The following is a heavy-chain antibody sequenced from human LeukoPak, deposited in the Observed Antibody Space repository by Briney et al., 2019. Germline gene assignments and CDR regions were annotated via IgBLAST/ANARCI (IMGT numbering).Heavy chain of an antibody. CDR2: IIPIFGTA. CDR1: GGTFSSYA. D-gene: IGHD2-2*01. CDR3: ARGGYCSSTSCPYWYFDL. V-gene: IGHV1-69*01. Sequence: SAKVSCKASGGTFSSYAISWVRQAPGQGLEWMGGIIPIFGTANYAQKFQGRVTITADESTSTAYMELSSLRSEDTAVYYCARGGYCSSTSCPYWYFDLWGRGTLVTVSS. J-gene: IGHJ2*01.